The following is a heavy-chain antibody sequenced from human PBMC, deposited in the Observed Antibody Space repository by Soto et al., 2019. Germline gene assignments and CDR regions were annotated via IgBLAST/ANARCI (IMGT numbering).Heavy chain of an antibody. D-gene: IGHD5-12*01. V-gene: IGHV1-24*01. CDR1: GYTLTELT. J-gene: IGHJ4*02. CDR3: ATDLRYSGYDSYYFDY. Sequence: ASVKVSCKVSGYTLTELTMHWVRQAPGKGLERMGGFDPEDGETIYAQKFQGRVTMTEDTSTDTAYMELSSLRSEATAVYYCATDLRYSGYDSYYFDYWGQGTLVTISS. CDR2: FDPEDGET.